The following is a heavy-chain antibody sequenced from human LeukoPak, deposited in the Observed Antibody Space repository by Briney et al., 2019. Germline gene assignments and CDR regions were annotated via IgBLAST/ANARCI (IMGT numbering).Heavy chain of an antibody. Sequence: GGSLRLSCVGSGFPFSSYWMHWVRQAPGKGLVWVSRINNGGSVTDYADSVKGRFTISRDNAKNTLYLQMNTLRVEDTAAYYCSRDLRGRDDCWGQGSLVTVSS. D-gene: IGHD5-24*01. CDR2: INNGGSVT. CDR1: GFPFSSYW. CDR3: SRDLRGRDDC. J-gene: IGHJ4*02. V-gene: IGHV3-74*01.